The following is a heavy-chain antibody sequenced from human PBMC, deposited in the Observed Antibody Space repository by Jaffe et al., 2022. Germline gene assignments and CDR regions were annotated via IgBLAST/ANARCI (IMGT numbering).Heavy chain of an antibody. CDR3: ARLTVTNNGKGYMDV. Sequence: QLQLQESGPGLVKPAETLSLTCTVSGGSITSSNNYCAWIRQPPGKGLEWIGSVYSSGSAYYNPSLNSRVTMSVDTSKNQFSLKLSSVTAADTAVYYCARLTVTNNGKGYMDVWGKGTTVTVSS. J-gene: IGHJ6*03. CDR2: VYSSGSA. V-gene: IGHV4-39*01. D-gene: IGHD4-17*01. CDR1: GGSITSSNNY.